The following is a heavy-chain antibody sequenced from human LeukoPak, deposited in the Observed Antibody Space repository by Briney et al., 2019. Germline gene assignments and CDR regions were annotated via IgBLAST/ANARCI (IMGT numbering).Heavy chain of an antibody. V-gene: IGHV3-33*02. CDR2: IWSDGTTE. CDR1: GYTLNRSA. J-gene: IGHJ5*02. Sequence: PGGSLRLYCAASGYTLNRSAMHWARPAPGKGLGWVAVIWSDGTTEKYADSVKGRFTISRDSSTNTLFLQMNSLRAEDTAVYYCARAGGHCSSTPCYINWFDPWGQGTLVTVSS. CDR3: ARAGGHCSSTPCYINWFDP. D-gene: IGHD2-2*02.